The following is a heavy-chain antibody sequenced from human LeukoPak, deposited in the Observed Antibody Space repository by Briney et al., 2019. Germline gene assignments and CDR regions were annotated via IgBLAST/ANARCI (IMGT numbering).Heavy chain of an antibody. V-gene: IGHV4-30-2*01. CDR1: GGSLSSGGYY. D-gene: IGHD4-17*01. CDR2: IYHSGST. CDR3: ARDRKHYGEHLLNYFDY. Sequence: SETLSLTCTVSGGSLSSGGYYWSWIRQPPGKGLEWIGYIYHSGSTYYNPSLKSRVTISVDRSKNQFSLKLSSVTAADTAVYYCARDRKHYGEHLLNYFDYWGQGTLVTVSS. J-gene: IGHJ4*02.